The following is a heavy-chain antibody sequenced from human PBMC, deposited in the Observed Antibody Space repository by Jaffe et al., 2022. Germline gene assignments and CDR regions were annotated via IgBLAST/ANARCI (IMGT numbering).Heavy chain of an antibody. D-gene: IGHD5-18*01. J-gene: IGHJ4*02. CDR3: ARGYSYGGGLPDYYFDY. Sequence: QVTLRESGPALVKPTQTLTLTCTFSGFSLSTSGMCVSWIRQPPGKALEWLALIDWDDDKYYSTSLKTRLTISKDTSKNQVVLTMTNMDPVDTATYYCARGYSYGGGLPDYYFDYWGQGTLVTVSS. V-gene: IGHV2-70*01. CDR2: IDWDDDK. CDR1: GFSLSTSGMC.